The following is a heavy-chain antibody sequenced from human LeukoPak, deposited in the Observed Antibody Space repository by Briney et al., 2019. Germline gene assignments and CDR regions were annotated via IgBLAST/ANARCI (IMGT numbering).Heavy chain of an antibody. CDR2: IYYSGST. Sequence: SETLSLTCTVSGGSISSYYWSWIRQPPGKGLEWIGYIYYSGSTNYNPSLKSRVTISVDTSKNQFSLKLSSVTAADTAVYYCARIHSEGCMDVWGKGTTVTVSS. J-gene: IGHJ6*03. V-gene: IGHV4-59*01. CDR1: GGSISSYY. D-gene: IGHD1-26*01. CDR3: ARIHSEGCMDV.